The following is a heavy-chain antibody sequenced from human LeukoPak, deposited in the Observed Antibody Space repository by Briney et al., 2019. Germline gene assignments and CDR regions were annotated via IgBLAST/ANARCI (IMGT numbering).Heavy chain of an antibody. D-gene: IGHD4-23*01. V-gene: IGHV3-48*03. J-gene: IGHJ4*02. CDR1: GFTFSTYN. CDR3: ARPYGGQGY. CDR2: ISSSGGTI. Sequence: GGSLRLSCAASGFTFSTYNMNWVRQAPGKGPEWLSYISSSGGTIYYADSVKGRFTISRDNARNSLYLQMNSLRAEDTAVYYCARPYGGQGYWGQGTLVTVSS.